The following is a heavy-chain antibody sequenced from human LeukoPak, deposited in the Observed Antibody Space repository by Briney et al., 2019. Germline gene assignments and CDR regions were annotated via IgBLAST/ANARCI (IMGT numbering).Heavy chain of an antibody. V-gene: IGHV1-58*02. J-gene: IGHJ4*02. CDR1: GFTFSNSA. CDR3: AAELYSGTYGRCCSFAF. CDR2: IIVGSGRT. Sequence: ASVKVSCKASGFTFSNSAIQWVRQARGQRLEWIGWIIVGSGRTHYAQNLQERLTITRDMSTNTAYMELSSLRSEDTANYYCAAELYSGTYGRCCSFAFWGQGTLVTVSS. D-gene: IGHD1-26*01.